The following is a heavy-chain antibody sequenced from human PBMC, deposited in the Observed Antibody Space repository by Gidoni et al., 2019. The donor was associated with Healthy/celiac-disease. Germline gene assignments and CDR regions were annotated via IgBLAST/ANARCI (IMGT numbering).Heavy chain of an antibody. CDR2: IVVGSGNT. D-gene: IGHD5-12*01. J-gene: IGHJ6*02. CDR3: AAVGDSGYDLPYYYYGMDV. Sequence: QMQLVQSGPEVTKPGTSVTVSCKASGFTFPSSAVQWVRQARGQRLEWIGWIVVGSGNTNYAQKFQERVTITRDMSTSTAYMELSSLRSEDTAVYYCAAVGDSGYDLPYYYYGMDVWGQGTTVTVSS. V-gene: IGHV1-58*01. CDR1: GFTFPSSA.